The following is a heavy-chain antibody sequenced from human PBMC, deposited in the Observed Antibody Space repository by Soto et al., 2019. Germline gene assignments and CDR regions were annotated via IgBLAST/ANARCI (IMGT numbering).Heavy chain of an antibody. Sequence: SQTLSLTCTVSGGSISSGGYYWSWIRQHPGKGLEWIGYIYYSGSTYYNPSLKSRVTISVDTSKNQFSLKLSSVTAADTAVYYCARGVTIFGVARYAFDIWGQGTMVTVSS. CDR3: ARGVTIFGVARYAFDI. V-gene: IGHV4-31*03. J-gene: IGHJ3*02. CDR2: IYYSGST. CDR1: GGSISSGGYY. D-gene: IGHD3-3*01.